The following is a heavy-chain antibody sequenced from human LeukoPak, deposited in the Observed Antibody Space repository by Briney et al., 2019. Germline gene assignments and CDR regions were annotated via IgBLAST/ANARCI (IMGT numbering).Heavy chain of an antibody. D-gene: IGHD2-21*02. CDR2: INPSGSYT. V-gene: IGHV1-46*01. J-gene: IGHJ4*02. CDR1: GYTFTSYY. CDR3: ARSPCGGDCLGDY. Sequence: GASVKVSCKASGYTFTSYYMHWVRQAPGQGLEWMGIINPSGSYTSYAQKFQGRVTMTRDTSISTAYMELSRLRSDDTAVYYCARSPCGGDCLGDYWGQGTLVTVSS.